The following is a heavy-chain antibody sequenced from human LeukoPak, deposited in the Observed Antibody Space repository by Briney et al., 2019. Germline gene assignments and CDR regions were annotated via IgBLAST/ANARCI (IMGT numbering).Heavy chain of an antibody. CDR1: GGSFSVYY. Sequence: PSETLSLTCAVYGGSFSVYYCSWIRQPPGKGLEWIGEINHSGSTNYNPSLKSRVTISVDTSKNQFSLKLSSVTAADTAVYYCARIKVGTDGAFDIWGQGTMVTVSS. CDR2: INHSGST. V-gene: IGHV4-34*01. J-gene: IGHJ3*02. CDR3: ARIKVGTDGAFDI. D-gene: IGHD2-2*01.